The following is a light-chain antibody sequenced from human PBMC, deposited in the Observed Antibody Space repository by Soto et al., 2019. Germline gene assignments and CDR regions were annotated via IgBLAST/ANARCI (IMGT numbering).Light chain of an antibody. V-gene: IGLV1-44*01. CDR1: SSNIGSNT. Sequence: QSVLTQPPSASGTPGQRVTISCSGSSSNIGSNTVNWYQHLPGTAPKLLIYSNNQRPSGVPDRFSGSKSGTSASLAISGLQSEDEADYYCATWDDSPNGPVFGGGTKSPS. CDR2: SNN. CDR3: ATWDDSPNGPV. J-gene: IGLJ2*01.